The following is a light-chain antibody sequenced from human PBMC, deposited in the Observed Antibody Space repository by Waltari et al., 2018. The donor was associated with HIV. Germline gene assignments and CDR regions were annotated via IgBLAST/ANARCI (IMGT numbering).Light chain of an antibody. Sequence: QSALTQPASVSGSPGQSITISCTGTSSDVGDYYSVSWYQLHPGKAPKLMIYEVSNRPSGVSNRFSGSKSGNTASLTISELQAEDEADYYCSSYTTSSTWVFGGGTTLTVL. CDR2: EVS. CDR3: SSYTTSSTWV. J-gene: IGLJ3*02. CDR1: SSDVGDYYS. V-gene: IGLV2-14*01.